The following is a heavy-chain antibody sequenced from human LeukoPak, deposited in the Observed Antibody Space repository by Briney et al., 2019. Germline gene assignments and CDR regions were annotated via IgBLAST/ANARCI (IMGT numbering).Heavy chain of an antibody. CDR2: ISAYNGNT. V-gene: IGHV1-18*01. CDR3: ARAGLYCDNNNCMVEWFDP. CDR1: GYTFTSYG. J-gene: IGHJ5*02. Sequence: ASVKVSCKASGYTFTSYGISWVRQAPGQGLEWMGWISAYNGNTNYAQKLQGRVTMTTDTSTSTAYMELRSLRSDDTAVYYCARAGLYCDNNNCMVEWFDPWGQGTLVTVSS. D-gene: IGHD2/OR15-2a*01.